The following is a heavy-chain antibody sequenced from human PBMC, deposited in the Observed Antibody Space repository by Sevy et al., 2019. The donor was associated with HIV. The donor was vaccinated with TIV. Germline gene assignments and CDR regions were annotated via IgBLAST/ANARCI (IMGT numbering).Heavy chain of an antibody. CDR2: IKQDGSEK. CDR3: ARERLLLESSAFDI. V-gene: IGHV3-7*01. Sequence: GGSLRLSCAASGFTFSSYWMSWVRQAPGKGLEWVANIKQDGSEKYYVDSVKGRFTISRDNAKNSLYLQMNSLRAEDTAVYYCARERLLLESSAFDILGQGTMVTVSS. D-gene: IGHD3-22*01. CDR1: GFTFSSYW. J-gene: IGHJ3*02.